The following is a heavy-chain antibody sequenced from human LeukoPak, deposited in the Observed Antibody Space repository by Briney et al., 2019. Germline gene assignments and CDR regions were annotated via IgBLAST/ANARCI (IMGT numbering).Heavy chain of an antibody. D-gene: IGHD2-2*01. Sequence: ASVKVSCKASGYSFASYDINWVRRATGQGLEWMGWMNPNSGNTGYAQKFQGRVTMTRNTSIATAYMELTSLRSEDTAMYYCARGLHCTNTSCRQGEWFDPWGQGALVTVSS. CDR1: GYSFASYD. CDR2: MNPNSGNT. CDR3: ARGLHCTNTSCRQGEWFDP. J-gene: IGHJ5*02. V-gene: IGHV1-8*01.